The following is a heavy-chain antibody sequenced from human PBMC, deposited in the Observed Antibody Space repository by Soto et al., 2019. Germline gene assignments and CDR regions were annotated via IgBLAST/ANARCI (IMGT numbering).Heavy chain of an antibody. J-gene: IGHJ4*02. CDR3: ATEVWVYYDFWSGYSDY. V-gene: IGHV3-7*01. D-gene: IGHD3-3*01. CDR1: GFTFSSYW. CDR2: IKEDGSDM. Sequence: GGSLRLSCAASGFTFSSYWMSWVRQAPGKGLEWVANIKEDGSDMYYVDSVKGRFTISRDNAKNSLYLQMNSLRAEDTAVYYCATEVWVYYDFWSGYSDYWGQGTLVTVSS.